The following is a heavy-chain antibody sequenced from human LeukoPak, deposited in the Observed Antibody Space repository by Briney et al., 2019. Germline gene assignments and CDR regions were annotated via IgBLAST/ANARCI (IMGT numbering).Heavy chain of an antibody. CDR2: ISVYNGNT. J-gene: IGHJ1*01. Sequence: ASVKVSCKASGYTFSIYAIAWVRQAPGQGPEWMGSISVYNGNTEYAQKLQGRVTMTTDTFTNTAYMELWNLRPDDTAVYSCARSRVSHTTVSTLLYWGQGTLVTVSS. CDR3: ARSRVSHTTVSTLLY. V-gene: IGHV1-18*01. D-gene: IGHD1-14*01. CDR1: GYTFSIYA.